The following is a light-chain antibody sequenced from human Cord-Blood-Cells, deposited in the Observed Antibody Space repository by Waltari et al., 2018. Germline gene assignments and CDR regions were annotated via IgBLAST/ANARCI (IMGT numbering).Light chain of an antibody. CDR3: QQRSNWPRFT. CDR1: QSVSSY. J-gene: IGKJ3*01. V-gene: IGKV3-11*01. CDR2: DAS. Sequence: EIVLTQYPATLSLSPGESATLSCRASQSVSSYLAWYQQKPGQAPRLLIYDASNRATGIPARFSGSGSGTDFTLTISSLEPEDFAVYYCQQRSNWPRFTFGPGTKVDIK.